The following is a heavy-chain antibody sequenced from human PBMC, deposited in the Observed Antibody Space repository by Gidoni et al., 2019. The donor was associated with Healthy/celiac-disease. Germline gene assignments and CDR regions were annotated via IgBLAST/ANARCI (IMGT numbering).Heavy chain of an antibody. CDR1: GFPFSSYP. D-gene: IGHD2-15*01. Sequence: EVQLLESGGGLVQPGGSLSLSCAASGFPFSSYPMSWVRQAPGTGLEWVSAISGSGGSTYYADSVKGRFTISRDNSKNTLYLQMNSLRAEDTAVYYCAKGDLGYCSGGSCANYGMDVWGQGTTVTVSS. CDR2: ISGSGGST. J-gene: IGHJ6*02. CDR3: AKGDLGYCSGGSCANYGMDV. V-gene: IGHV3-23*01.